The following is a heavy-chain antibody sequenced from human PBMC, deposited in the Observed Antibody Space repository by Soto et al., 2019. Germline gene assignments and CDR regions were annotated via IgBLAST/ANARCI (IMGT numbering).Heavy chain of an antibody. J-gene: IGHJ6*02. CDR2: IIPIFGTA. CDR3: ARDGLAARPTRESPMDD. Sequence: QVQLVQSGAEVKKPGSSVKVSCKASGGTFSSYAISWVRQAPGQGLEWMGGIIPIFGTANYAQKFQGRVTITADESTSTAYMELSSLRSEDTAVYYCARDGLAARPTRESPMDDWGQGTTVTVSS. D-gene: IGHD6-6*01. CDR1: GGTFSSYA. V-gene: IGHV1-69*01.